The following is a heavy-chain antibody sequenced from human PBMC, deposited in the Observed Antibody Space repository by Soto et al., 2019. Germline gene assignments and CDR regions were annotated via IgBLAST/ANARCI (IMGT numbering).Heavy chain of an antibody. CDR2: ISVSGGST. D-gene: IGHD2-8*02. V-gene: IGHV3-23*01. CDR3: AKGGWGNYFDY. Sequence: EVQLLESGGGLIQPGGSLRLSCAASGVTFSSYAMSWARQAPGKGLEWVSSISVSGGSTYYADSVKGRFTISRDNSKNTLYLPMNSLRAEETALYYCAKGGWGNYFDYWGQGTLVTVSS. CDR1: GVTFSSYA. J-gene: IGHJ4*02.